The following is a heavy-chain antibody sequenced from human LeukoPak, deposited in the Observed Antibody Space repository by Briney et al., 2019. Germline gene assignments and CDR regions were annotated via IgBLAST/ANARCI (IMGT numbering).Heavy chain of an antibody. V-gene: IGHV3-30*02. CDR2: IRYDGSNK. CDR3: AKDQGFVLDY. Sequence: PGGSLRLSCAASGFTFSSFEMNWVRQAPGKGLEWVAFIRYDGSNKYYADSVKGRFTISRDNSKNTLYLQMNSLRAEDTAVYYCAKDQGFVLDYWGQGTLVTVSS. J-gene: IGHJ4*02. CDR1: GFTFSSFE. D-gene: IGHD3-3*01.